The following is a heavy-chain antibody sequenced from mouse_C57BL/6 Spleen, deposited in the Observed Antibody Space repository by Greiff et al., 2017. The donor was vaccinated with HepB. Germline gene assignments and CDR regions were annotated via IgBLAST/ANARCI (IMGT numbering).Heavy chain of an antibody. CDR2: INPYNGGT. J-gene: IGHJ2*01. CDR1: GYTFTDYY. Sequence: EVQLVESGPVLVKPGASVKMSCKASGYTFTDYYMNWVKQSHGKSLEWIGVINPYNGGTSYNQKFKGKATLTVDKSSSTAYMELNSLTSEDSAVYYCAREGITTVSLDYWGQGTTLTVSS. D-gene: IGHD1-1*01. CDR3: AREGITTVSLDY. V-gene: IGHV1-19*01.